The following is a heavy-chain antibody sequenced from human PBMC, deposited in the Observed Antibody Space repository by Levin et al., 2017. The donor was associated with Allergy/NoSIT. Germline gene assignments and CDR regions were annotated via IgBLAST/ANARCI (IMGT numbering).Heavy chain of an antibody. D-gene: IGHD3-22*01. V-gene: IGHV4-38-2*01. J-gene: IGHJ4*02. CDR1: GYSIRSGYY. CDR2: IHHSGDT. Sequence: SQTLSLTCDVSGYSIRSGYYWGWIRQPPGEGLEWIGSIHHSGDTSYKPSLKSRVTISVDTSENQFSLTLSSVTAADTAVYYCARGSTVTMRVPGGEYWGQGTRVTVSS. CDR3: ARGSTVTMRVPGGEY.